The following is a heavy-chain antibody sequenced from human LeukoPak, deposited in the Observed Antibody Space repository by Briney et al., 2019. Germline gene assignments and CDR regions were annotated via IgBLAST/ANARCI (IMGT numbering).Heavy chain of an antibody. D-gene: IGHD3-22*01. Sequence: GGSPRLSCAASGFTFDDYAMHWVRQAPGKGLEWVSGISWNSGTIGYADSVKGRFTISRDNAKNSLYLQMNSLRAEDTALYYCAKGPYYYDSSGYFVYWGQGTLVTVSS. CDR2: ISWNSGTI. J-gene: IGHJ4*02. CDR3: AKGPYYYDSSGYFVY. CDR1: GFTFDDYA. V-gene: IGHV3-9*01.